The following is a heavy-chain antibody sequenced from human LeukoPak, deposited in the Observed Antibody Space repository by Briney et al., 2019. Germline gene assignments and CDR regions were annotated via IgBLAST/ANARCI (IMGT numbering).Heavy chain of an antibody. D-gene: IGHD6-19*01. Sequence: SETLSLTCTVSGGSISSSSYYWGWIRQPPGKGLEWIGGIYHSGSTYYNPSLKSRVTISVDTSENQFSLRLSSVTAADTAVYYCARTKGSSGWDFDYWGQGTLVTVSS. V-gene: IGHV4-39*01. CDR2: IYHSGST. CDR1: GGSISSSSYY. CDR3: ARTKGSSGWDFDY. J-gene: IGHJ4*02.